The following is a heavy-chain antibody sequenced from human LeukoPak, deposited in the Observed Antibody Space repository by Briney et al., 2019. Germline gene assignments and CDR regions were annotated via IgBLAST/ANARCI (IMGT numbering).Heavy chain of an antibody. V-gene: IGHV3-23*01. Sequence: GGSLRLSCAASGFTFSSYAMSWVRQAPGKGLEWVSAISGSGGSTYYADSVKGRFTISRDNSKNTLYLQMNSLRAEDTAVYYCARIYIVVVPAAMDVXXKGTTVTVSS. CDR2: ISGSGGST. CDR3: ARIYIVVVPAAMDV. CDR1: GFTFSSYA. J-gene: IGHJ6*04. D-gene: IGHD2-2*01.